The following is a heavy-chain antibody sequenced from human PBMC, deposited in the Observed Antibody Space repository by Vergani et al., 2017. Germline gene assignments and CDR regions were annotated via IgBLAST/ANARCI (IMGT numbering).Heavy chain of an antibody. D-gene: IGHD3-16*01. CDR3: AKHFRGWGIDY. J-gene: IGHJ4*02. CDR2: IQFDGNNQ. V-gene: IGHV3-30*02. Sequence: QVQLVEPGGGVVQRGGSLRLSCATSGFTFSNYDMQWIRQGPGKGLEFVAFIQFDGNNQYYADSVKGRFTLSRDFSKNTLYLQMNSLRTDDTATYYCAKHFRGWGIDYWGQGTQVIVSS. CDR1: GFTFSNYD.